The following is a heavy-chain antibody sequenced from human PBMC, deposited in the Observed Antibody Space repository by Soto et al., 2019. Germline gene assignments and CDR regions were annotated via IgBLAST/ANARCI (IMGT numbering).Heavy chain of an antibody. V-gene: IGHV2-5*02. Sequence: QITLKESGPTLVKPTQTLTLTCTFSGFSLSTSGVGVGWIRQPPGKALEWLALIYWDDDKRYRPSLKSRLTINKDTSKNQVVLTMTNMDPVDTTTYYCAHSLGDPTVTDNWFDPWGQGTLVTVSS. J-gene: IGHJ5*02. CDR2: IYWDDDK. CDR1: GFSLSTSGVG. D-gene: IGHD4-17*01. CDR3: AHSLGDPTVTDNWFDP.